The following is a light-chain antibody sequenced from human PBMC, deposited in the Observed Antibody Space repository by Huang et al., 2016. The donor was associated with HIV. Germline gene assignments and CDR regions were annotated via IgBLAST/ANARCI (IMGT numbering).Light chain of an antibody. V-gene: IGKV4-1*01. J-gene: IGKJ2*01. CDR2: WAS. CDR3: QQYYSTPPYT. CDR1: QSVLYSSNNKNY. Sequence: DIVMTQSPDSLAVSLGERATIHCKSSQSVLYSSNNKNYLAWYQQKPGQPPRLLISWASTRESGVPDRFSGSGSGTDFTLTISSLQAEDVAVYYCQQYYSTPPYTFGQGTKLEIK.